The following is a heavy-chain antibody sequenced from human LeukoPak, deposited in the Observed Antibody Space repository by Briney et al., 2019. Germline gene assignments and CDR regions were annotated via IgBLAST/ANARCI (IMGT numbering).Heavy chain of an antibody. J-gene: IGHJ4*02. Sequence: PSETLSLTCAVYGGSFSGYYWSWIRQPPGKGLEWIGEINHSGSTNYNPSLKSRVTISVDTSKNQFSLKLSSVTAADTAVYYCARGCIAAAGIQAPTCSNDEGGDYWGQGTPVTVSS. CDR2: INHSGST. V-gene: IGHV4-34*01. CDR3: ARGCIAAAGIQAPTCSNDEGGDY. CDR1: GGSFSGYY. D-gene: IGHD6-13*01.